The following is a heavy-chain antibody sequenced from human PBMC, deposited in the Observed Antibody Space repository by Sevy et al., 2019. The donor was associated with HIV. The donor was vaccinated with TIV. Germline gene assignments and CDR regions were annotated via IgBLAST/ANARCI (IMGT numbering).Heavy chain of an antibody. V-gene: IGHV3-64D*06. CDR1: GFIFSNSA. D-gene: IGHD3-3*01. CDR2: ISSDGVST. CDR3: VNDPDYNCWRADYSMDA. J-gene: IGHJ6*04. Sequence: GGSLRLSCSGSGFIFSNSAMNWVRQTPGKGLKDGSAISSDGVSTYYTDSVRGRFTISRDNCKNTLYLQLRSLRVVAMAVYYCVNDPDYNCWRADYSMDAWGKGPTVT.